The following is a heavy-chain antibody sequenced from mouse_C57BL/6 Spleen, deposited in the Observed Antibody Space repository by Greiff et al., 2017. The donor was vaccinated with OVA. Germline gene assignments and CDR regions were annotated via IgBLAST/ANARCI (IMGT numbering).Heavy chain of an antibody. CDR3: ARNYYDYSLYAMDY. CDR1: GYTFTSYW. D-gene: IGHD2-4*01. CDR2: INPSSGYT. Sequence: VQLKQSGAELAKPGASVKLSCKASGYTFTSYWMHWVKQRPGQGLEWIGYINPSSGYTKSNQKFKDKATLTADKSSSTAYMQLSSLTYEDSAVYYCARNYYDYSLYAMDYWGQGTSVTVSS. V-gene: IGHV1-7*01. J-gene: IGHJ4*01.